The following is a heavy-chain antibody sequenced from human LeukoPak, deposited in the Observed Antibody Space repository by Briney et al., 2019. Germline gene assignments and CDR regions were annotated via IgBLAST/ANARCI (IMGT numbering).Heavy chain of an antibody. CDR2: ISSNGGST. V-gene: IGHV3-64*01. D-gene: IGHD3-3*01. CDR3: AKDLTTIFGVVDFDY. J-gene: IGHJ4*02. CDR1: GFTFSSYA. Sequence: GGSLRLSCAASGFTFSSYAMHWVRQAPGKGLEYVSAISSNGGSTYYANSVKGRFTISRDNSKNTLYLQMGSLRAEDMAVYYCAKDLTTIFGVVDFDYWGQGTLVTVSS.